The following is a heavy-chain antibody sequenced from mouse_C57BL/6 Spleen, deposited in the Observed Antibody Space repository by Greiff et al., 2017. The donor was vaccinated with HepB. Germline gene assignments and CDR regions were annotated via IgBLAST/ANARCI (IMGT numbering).Heavy chain of an antibody. V-gene: IGHV1-4*01. CDR3: ARGEGDYFDY. J-gene: IGHJ2*01. Sequence: QVQLKQSGAELARPGASVKMSCKASGYTFTSYTMHWVKQRPGQGLEWIGYINPSSGYTKYNQKFKDKATLTADKSSSTAYMQLSSLTSEDSAVYYCARGEGDYFDYWGQGTTLTVSS. CDR2: INPSSGYT. D-gene: IGHD2-13*01. CDR1: GYTFTSYT.